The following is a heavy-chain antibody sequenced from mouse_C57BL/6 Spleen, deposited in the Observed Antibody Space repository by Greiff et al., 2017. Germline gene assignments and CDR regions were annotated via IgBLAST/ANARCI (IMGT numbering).Heavy chain of an antibody. CDR1: GYTFTTYP. Sequence: VQLQQSGAELVKPGASVKMSCKASGYTFTTYPIEWMKQNHGKSLEWIGNFHPYNDDTKYNEKFKGKATLTVDKSSSTVYLELSRLTSDDSAVYYCARGRTVVAHFDYWGQGTTLTVAS. V-gene: IGHV1-47*01. CDR2: FHPYNDDT. J-gene: IGHJ2*01. D-gene: IGHD1-1*01. CDR3: ARGRTVVAHFDY.